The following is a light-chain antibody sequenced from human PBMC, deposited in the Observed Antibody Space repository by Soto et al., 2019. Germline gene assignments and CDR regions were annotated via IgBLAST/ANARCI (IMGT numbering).Light chain of an antibody. CDR3: LQYNSYPLT. V-gene: IGKV1-17*01. J-gene: IGKJ4*01. CDR2: AAS. CDR1: EGIGND. Sequence: DIQMTQSPSSLSASVGDRVTITCRASEGIGNDLGWYQHKPGKAPKRPIYAASRLQSGVPPRFSGSGSGTEFTLSISSLQPEDFANYYCLQYNSYPLTFGGGTKVEIK.